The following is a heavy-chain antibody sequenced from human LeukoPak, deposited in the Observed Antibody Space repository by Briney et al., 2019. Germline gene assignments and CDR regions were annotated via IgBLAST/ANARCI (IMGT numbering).Heavy chain of an antibody. V-gene: IGHV4-59*08. CDR3: ATSITIFGVVINPNYFDY. J-gene: IGHJ4*02. CDR2: IYYSGST. Sequence: SETLSLTCTVSGGSISSYYWSWIRQPPGKGLEWIGYIYYSGSTNYNPSLKSRVTISVDTSKNQFSLKLSSVTAADTAVYYCATSITIFGVVINPNYFDYWGQGTLVTVSS. D-gene: IGHD3-3*01. CDR1: GGSISSYY.